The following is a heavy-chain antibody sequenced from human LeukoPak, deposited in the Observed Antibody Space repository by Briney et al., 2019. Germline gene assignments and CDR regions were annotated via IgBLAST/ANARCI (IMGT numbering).Heavy chain of an antibody. Sequence: SETLSLTCTVSGGSISSSSYYWGWIRQPPGKGLEWIGSIYYSGSTYYNPSLKSRVTISVDTSKNQFSLKLSSVTAADTAVYYCARHHIAGATWVDYWGQGTLVTVSS. CDR3: ARHHIAGATWVDY. J-gene: IGHJ4*02. D-gene: IGHD1-26*01. CDR2: IYYSGST. V-gene: IGHV4-39*01. CDR1: GGSISSSSYY.